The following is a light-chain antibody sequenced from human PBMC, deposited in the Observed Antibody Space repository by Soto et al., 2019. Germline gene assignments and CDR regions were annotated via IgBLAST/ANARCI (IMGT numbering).Light chain of an antibody. J-gene: IGKJ5*01. CDR2: GAS. Sequence: EIVLTQSPATLSLSPGERATLSCRASQSVRSYLAWYQQKPGQAPRLLIYGASNRATGIPARFSGSGSGTDFTLTISSLEPEDFALYFCQQRSHWPPVTFGQGTRLEIK. CDR1: QSVRSY. V-gene: IGKV3-11*01. CDR3: QQRSHWPPVT.